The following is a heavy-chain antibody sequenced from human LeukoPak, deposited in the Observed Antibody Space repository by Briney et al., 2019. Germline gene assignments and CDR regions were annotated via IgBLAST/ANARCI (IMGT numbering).Heavy chain of an antibody. CDR2: ISAYNRNT. D-gene: IGHD5-12*01. J-gene: IGHJ4*02. Sequence: ASVKVSCKTSGYTFTSYGLSWVRQAPGQGLEWMGWISAYNRNTNNAQKFQGRVTMTTDTSTSTAYMELRSLTSDDTAVYFCARDQFAIRVLDIVTTTTFDSWGQGTLVTVSS. CDR1: GYTFTSYG. V-gene: IGHV1-18*01. CDR3: ARDQFAIRVLDIVTTTTFDS.